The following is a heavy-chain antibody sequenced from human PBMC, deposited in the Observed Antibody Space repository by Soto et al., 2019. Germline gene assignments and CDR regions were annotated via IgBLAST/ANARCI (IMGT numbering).Heavy chain of an antibody. J-gene: IGHJ4*02. CDR3: ASTTPTHWNYFPQADY. Sequence: GASVKVSCKASGGTFSSYAISWVRQAPGQGLEWMGGIIPIFVTANYAQKFQGRVTITADESTSTAYMELSSLRSEDTAVYYCASTTPTHWNYFPQADYWGQGTLVTVSS. V-gene: IGHV1-69*13. CDR2: IIPIFVTA. CDR1: GGTFSSYA. D-gene: IGHD1-7*01.